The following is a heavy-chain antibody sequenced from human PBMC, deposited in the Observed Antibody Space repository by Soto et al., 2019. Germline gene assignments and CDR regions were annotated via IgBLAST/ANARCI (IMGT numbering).Heavy chain of an antibody. CDR2: IYPGDSDI. J-gene: IGHJ6*02. CDR1: GFSFTTYW. Sequence: PGESLKISCKGSGFSFTTYWIAWVRQMPGKGLEWMGIIYPGDSDIRYSPSFQGQVSISADRSITTAYLQWSSLKTEDTAVYYCTTDSSSWAYYYYYGMDVWGQGTTVTVS. D-gene: IGHD2-2*01. CDR3: TTDSSSWAYYYYYGMDV. V-gene: IGHV5-51*01.